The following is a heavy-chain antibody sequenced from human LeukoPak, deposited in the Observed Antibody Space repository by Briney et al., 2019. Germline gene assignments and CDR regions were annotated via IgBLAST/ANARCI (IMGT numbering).Heavy chain of an antibody. J-gene: IGHJ6*02. CDR2: ISDTGRLS. CDR1: GFTFSSSA. V-gene: IGHV3-23*01. D-gene: IGHD6-13*01. CDR3: ARGVATSGGPASYYFYGLAV. Sequence: GGSLRLSCAASGFTFSSSAMSWVRQAPGKGLEWVAAISDTGRLSYCADSANGRFTISRDNSKNTLSLQMNSLRAADTAVYYCARGVATSGGPASYYFYGLAVWGQGTTVTVSS.